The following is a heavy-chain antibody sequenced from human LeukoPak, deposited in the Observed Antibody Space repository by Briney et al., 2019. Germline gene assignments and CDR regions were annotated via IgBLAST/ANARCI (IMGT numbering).Heavy chain of an antibody. CDR3: AKGVYCSSTSCYWFYFDY. CDR2: IRYDGSNK. V-gene: IGHV3-30*02. Sequence: PGGSLRLSFAASGFTFSSYGMHWVRQAPGKGLEWVAFIRYDGSNKYYADSVKGRFTISRDNSKNTLYLQMNSLRAEDTAVYYCAKGVYCSSTSCYWFYFDYWGQGTLVTVSS. J-gene: IGHJ4*02. D-gene: IGHD2-2*01. CDR1: GFTFSSYG.